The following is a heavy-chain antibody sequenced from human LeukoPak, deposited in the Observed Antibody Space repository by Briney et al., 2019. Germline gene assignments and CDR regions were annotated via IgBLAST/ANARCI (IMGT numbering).Heavy chain of an antibody. Sequence: GGSLRLSCAASGFTFDVYAMHWVRQAPGRGVECVLGISWNSGSIGYADSVKGRFTISRDNAKNSLYLQMNNLRAEDTALYYCAKDGRPEQLASYFDYWGQGTLVTVSS. J-gene: IGHJ4*02. CDR3: AKDGRPEQLASYFDY. CDR1: GFTFDVYA. CDR2: ISWNSGSI. D-gene: IGHD6-13*01. V-gene: IGHV3-9*01.